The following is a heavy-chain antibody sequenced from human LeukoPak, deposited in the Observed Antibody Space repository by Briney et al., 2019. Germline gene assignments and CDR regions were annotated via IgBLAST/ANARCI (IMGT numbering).Heavy chain of an antibody. CDR1: GFTFSSYW. CDR3: AKGVRGVIRDAFDV. CDR2: IKQDGSEK. J-gene: IGHJ3*01. D-gene: IGHD3-10*01. V-gene: IGHV3-7*05. Sequence: GGSLRLSCAASGFTFSSYWMTWVRQAPGKGLEWVANIKQDGSEKYYVDSVKGRFTISRDNSKNMVYLQMNGLRAEDTAVYYCAKGVRGVIRDAFDVWGQGTMVTVSS.